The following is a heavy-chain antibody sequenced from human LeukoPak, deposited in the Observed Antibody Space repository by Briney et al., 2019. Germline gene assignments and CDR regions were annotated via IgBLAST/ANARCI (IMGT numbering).Heavy chain of an antibody. CDR3: TTRLRNHFDY. V-gene: IGHV3-7*05. D-gene: IGHD5-12*01. CDR2: IKQDGSEK. J-gene: IGHJ4*02. Sequence: HPGGSLRLSCAASGFTFSSYWMSWVRQAPGKGLEWVANIKQDGSEKYYVDSVKGRFTISRDNAKNSLYLQMDSLRAEDTALYYCTTRLRNHFDYWGQGTQVTVSS. CDR1: GFTFSSYW.